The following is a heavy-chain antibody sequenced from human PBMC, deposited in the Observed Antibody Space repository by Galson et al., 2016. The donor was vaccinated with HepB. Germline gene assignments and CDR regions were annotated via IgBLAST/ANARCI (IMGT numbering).Heavy chain of an antibody. J-gene: IGHJ4*02. V-gene: IGHV1-69*01. CDR3: ARDRCCTARNCHADFDY. CDR2: ILPMFGTA. CDR1: GATFSNYA. Sequence: FKASGATFSNYAISWLRHAAWQGPAWMRGILPMFGTANYAPTSQGRVTFTADATTSTAYMELSSLRSDDTAVYYCARDRCCTARNCHADFDYWGQGTLVTVSS. D-gene: IGHD2-8*02.